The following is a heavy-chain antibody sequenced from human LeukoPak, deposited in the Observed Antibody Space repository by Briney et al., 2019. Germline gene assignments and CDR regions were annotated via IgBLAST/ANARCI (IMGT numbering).Heavy chain of an antibody. J-gene: IGHJ6*03. CDR2: IYSGGST. D-gene: IGHD6-6*01. Sequence: GGSLRLSCAASGFTVSSNYMSWVRQAPGKGLEWVSVIYSGGSTYYADSVKGRFTISRDNAKNSLYLQMNSLRAEDTAVYYCARGGSSSYYYYYYYMDVWGKGTTVTVSS. CDR1: GFTVSSNY. V-gene: IGHV3-53*01. CDR3: ARGGSSSYYYYYYYMDV.